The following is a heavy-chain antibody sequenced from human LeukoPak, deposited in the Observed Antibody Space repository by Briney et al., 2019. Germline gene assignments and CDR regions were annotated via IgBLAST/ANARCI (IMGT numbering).Heavy chain of an antibody. V-gene: IGHV4-39*01. J-gene: IGHJ4*02. D-gene: IGHD3-22*01. CDR3: ARQSYYYDSSGYLYYFDY. CDR1: GGSTSSSSYY. CDR2: IYYSGST. Sequence: PSETLSLTCTVSGGSTSSSSYYWGWIRQPPGKGLEWIGSIYYSGSTYYNPSLKSRVTISVDTSKNQFSLKLSSVTAADTAVYYCARQSYYYDSSGYLYYFDYWGQGTLVTVSS.